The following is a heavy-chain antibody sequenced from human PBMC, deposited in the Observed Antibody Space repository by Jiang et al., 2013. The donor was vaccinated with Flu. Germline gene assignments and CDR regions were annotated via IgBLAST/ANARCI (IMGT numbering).Heavy chain of an antibody. Sequence: LVESGGGVVQPGRSLRLSCAASGFTFSSYGMHWVRQAPGKGLEWVAVISYDGSNKYYADSVKGRFTISRDNSKNTLYLQMNSLRAEDTAVYYCAKDLLYDYVWGSYRLGVFDYWGQGTLVTVSS. CDR2: ISYDGSNK. J-gene: IGHJ4*02. V-gene: IGHV3-30*18. CDR1: GFTFSSYG. D-gene: IGHD3-16*02. CDR3: AKDLLYDYVWGSYRLGVFDY.